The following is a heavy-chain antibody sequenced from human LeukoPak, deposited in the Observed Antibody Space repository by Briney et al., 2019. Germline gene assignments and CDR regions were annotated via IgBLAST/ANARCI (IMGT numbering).Heavy chain of an antibody. Sequence: SETLSLTCAVYGGSFSGYYWSWVRQPPGKGLEWIGEINHSGSTNYNPSLKSRVTISVDTSKNQFSLKLSSVTAADTAVYYCAGGVDTAMVDPPFDYWGQGTLVTVSS. V-gene: IGHV4-34*01. CDR2: INHSGST. CDR3: AGGVDTAMVDPPFDY. J-gene: IGHJ4*02. D-gene: IGHD5-18*01. CDR1: GGSFSGYY.